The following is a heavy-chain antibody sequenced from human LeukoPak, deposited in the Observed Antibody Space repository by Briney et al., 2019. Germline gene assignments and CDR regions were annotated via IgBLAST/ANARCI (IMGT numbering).Heavy chain of an antibody. CDR3: ARGGVPITNLVARPFHP. D-gene: IGHD1-14*01. Sequence: SETLSLTCTVPRDSMMASYWSWIRQPAGKGLEWVGRIFTTGSTNYNPSLKSRVTMSIDTSKNQFSLKMTSVTAADTAVYYCARGGVPITNLVARPFHPGGQGTLVTVSS. J-gene: IGHJ5*02. V-gene: IGHV4-4*07. CDR1: RDSMMASY. CDR2: IFTTGST.